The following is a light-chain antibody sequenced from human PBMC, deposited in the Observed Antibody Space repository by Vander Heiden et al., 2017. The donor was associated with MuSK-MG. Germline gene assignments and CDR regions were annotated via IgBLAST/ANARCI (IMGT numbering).Light chain of an antibody. CDR1: RSVDSSY. J-gene: IGKJ2*01. CDR3: QQFGSSPPYT. Sequence: EIVLTQSQGTLSLSPGERATLSCRASRSVDSSYLVCYQQKPGQAPSVLIYGASTRATGIPDRFSGSGSGTDFTLTIIRLDHEDFAVYYCQQFGSSPPYTFGQGTKLEIK. V-gene: IGKV3-20*01. CDR2: GAS.